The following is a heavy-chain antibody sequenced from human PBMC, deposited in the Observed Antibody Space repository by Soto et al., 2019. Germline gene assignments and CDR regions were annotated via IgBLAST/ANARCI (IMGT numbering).Heavy chain of an antibody. CDR3: ARDQNCSGGSCSRSWFDP. Sequence: PSETLSLTCAVYGGSFSKYYWSWIRQPPGKGLEWIGEINYSGSTNYNPSLKSRVTMSLDTSKNQFSLKLSSVTAADTAVYYCARDQNCSGGSCSRSWFDPWGQGTLVTVSS. V-gene: IGHV4-34*01. D-gene: IGHD2-15*01. CDR2: INYSGST. CDR1: GGSFSKYY. J-gene: IGHJ5*02.